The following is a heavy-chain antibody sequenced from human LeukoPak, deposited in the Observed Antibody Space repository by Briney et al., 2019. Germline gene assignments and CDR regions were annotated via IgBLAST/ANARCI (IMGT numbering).Heavy chain of an antibody. CDR2: IWYDGSNK. V-gene: IGHV3-33*06. Sequence: PGRSLRLSCAASGFTFSSYGMHWVRQAPGKGLEWVAVIWYDGSNKYYADSVKGRFTISRDNSKNTLYLQMNSLRAEDTAVYYCAKEQYYYDSSGYYYLDYWGQGTLVTVSS. D-gene: IGHD3-22*01. CDR1: GFTFSSYG. J-gene: IGHJ4*02. CDR3: AKEQYYYDSSGYYYLDY.